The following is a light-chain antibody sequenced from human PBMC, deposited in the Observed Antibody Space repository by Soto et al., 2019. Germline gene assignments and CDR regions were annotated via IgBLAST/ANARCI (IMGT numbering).Light chain of an antibody. CDR2: ASS. CDR1: SSDVGGYNY. Sequence: QSALTQPASVSGSPGQSITISFTGTSSDVGGYNYVSWYQHHPGKAPRLMIYASSNRPSGVSHRFSGSRSGNTASLTISGLQAEDEADYYCSSYTSGTTLYVFGTGTQLTVL. CDR3: SSYTSGTTLYV. V-gene: IGLV2-14*01. J-gene: IGLJ1*01.